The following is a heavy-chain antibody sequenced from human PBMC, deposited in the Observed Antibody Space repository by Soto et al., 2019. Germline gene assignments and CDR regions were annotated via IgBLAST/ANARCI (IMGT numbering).Heavy chain of an antibody. Sequence: QITLKESGPTLVKPTQTLTLTCTLSGFSLSTSGVGVGWIRQPPGKALEWLALIYWDDDKRYSPFLKSRLTIPKDTSNNQVVLTLTNMDPVDTATYYCAHKGDGYRGFKYWGQGTLVTVSS. J-gene: IGHJ4*02. CDR3: AHKGDGYRGFKY. V-gene: IGHV2-5*02. CDR2: IYWDDDK. CDR1: GFSLSTSGVG. D-gene: IGHD5-12*01.